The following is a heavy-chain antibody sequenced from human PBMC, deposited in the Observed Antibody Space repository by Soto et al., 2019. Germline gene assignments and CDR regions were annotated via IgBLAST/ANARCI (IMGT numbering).Heavy chain of an antibody. Sequence: SETLSLTCTVSGGSISSYYWSWIRQPPGKGLEWIGYIYYSGSTNYNPSLKSRVTISVDTSKNQFSLKLSSVTAADTAVYYCARENPEYYGFWSAPGRFDPWGQGTLVTVSS. CDR3: ARENPEYYGFWSAPGRFDP. V-gene: IGHV4-59*01. CDR2: IYYSGST. J-gene: IGHJ5*02. CDR1: GGSISSYY. D-gene: IGHD3-3*01.